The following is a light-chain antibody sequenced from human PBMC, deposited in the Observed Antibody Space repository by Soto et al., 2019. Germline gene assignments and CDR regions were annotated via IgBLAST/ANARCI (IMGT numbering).Light chain of an antibody. J-gene: IGLJ7*01. Sequence: QSVLTQPASVSGSPGQSITISCTGTSSDVGSYNLVSWYQQHPTKAPKLMIYEVSERPSGVSNRFSGSKSDNTASLTISGLQAEDEADYYCCSYAGSSTLAVFGGGTPLTVL. CDR3: CSYAGSSTLAV. CDR1: SSDVGSYNL. CDR2: EVS. V-gene: IGLV2-23*02.